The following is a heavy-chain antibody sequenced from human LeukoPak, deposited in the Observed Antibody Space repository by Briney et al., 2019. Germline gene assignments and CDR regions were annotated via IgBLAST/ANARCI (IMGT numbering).Heavy chain of an antibody. V-gene: IGHV4-34*01. Sequence: SETLSLTCAVYGGSFSGYYWSWVRQPPGKGLEWIGEINHSGSTNYNPSLKSRVTISVDTSKNQFSLKLSSVTAADTAVYYCASSSSSSWFDPWGQGTLVTVSS. J-gene: IGHJ5*02. D-gene: IGHD6-13*01. CDR3: ASSSSSSWFDP. CDR1: GGSFSGYY. CDR2: INHSGST.